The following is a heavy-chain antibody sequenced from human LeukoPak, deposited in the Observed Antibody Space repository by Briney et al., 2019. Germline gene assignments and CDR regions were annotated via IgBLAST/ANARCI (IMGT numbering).Heavy chain of an antibody. CDR3: ARDGDPGYSSGAAWFDP. CDR1: GFTFNSYE. CDR2: ISSSGSII. Sequence: GGSLRLSCAASGFTFNSYEMNWVRQAPGKGLEWISYISSSGSIIKYADSVKGRFTISRDNAKNSLYLQMNSLRVEDTAVYYCARDGDPGYSSGAAWFDPWGHGTLVTVSS. V-gene: IGHV3-48*03. D-gene: IGHD5-18*01. J-gene: IGHJ5*02.